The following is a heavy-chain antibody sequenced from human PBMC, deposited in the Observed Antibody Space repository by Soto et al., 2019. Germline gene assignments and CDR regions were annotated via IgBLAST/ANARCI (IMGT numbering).Heavy chain of an antibody. D-gene: IGHD2-2*02. CDR1: GYTFTGYY. CDR3: ARDAHCSSNSCYTDDYYYYGMDV. V-gene: IGHV1-2*02. CDR2: INPNSGGT. J-gene: IGHJ6*02. Sequence: GXSVEVSFRASGYTFTGYYMHWVRQAPVQGLEWMGWINPNSGGTNYAQKFQGRVTMTRDTSISTAYMELSRLRSDDTAVYYCARDAHCSSNSCYTDDYYYYGMDVWGQGTTVTVSS.